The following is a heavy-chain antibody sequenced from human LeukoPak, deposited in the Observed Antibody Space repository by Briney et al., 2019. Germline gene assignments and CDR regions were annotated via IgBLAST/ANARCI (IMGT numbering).Heavy chain of an antibody. CDR1: GYTFTGYY. J-gene: IGHJ6*03. D-gene: IGHD3-10*01. Sequence: ASVKVSCKASGYTFTGYYMHWVRQAPGQGLEWMGWISPNSGGTNYAQKFQGRVTMTRDTSISTAYMELSSLRSEDTAVYYCARGPRITLIRGGQWYFYMDVWGKGTTVTISS. V-gene: IGHV1-2*02. CDR2: ISPNSGGT. CDR3: ARGPRITLIRGGQWYFYMDV.